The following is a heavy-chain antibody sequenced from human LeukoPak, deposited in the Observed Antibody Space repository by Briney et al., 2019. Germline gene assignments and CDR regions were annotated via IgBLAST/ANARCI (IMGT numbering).Heavy chain of an antibody. CDR3: ARVLRYCSGGNCYSGGLGYMDV. CDR2: ISRSGSTK. J-gene: IGHJ6*03. CDR1: GFTFSDYN. D-gene: IGHD2-15*01. V-gene: IGHV3-11*01. Sequence: GGSLRLSCAASGFTFSDYNMRWIRQAPGKGLEWVSSISRSGSTKYYADSVKGRFTISRDNAENSLFLQMNSLRAEDTAVYYCARVLRYCSGGNCYSGGLGYMDVWGKGTTVTISS.